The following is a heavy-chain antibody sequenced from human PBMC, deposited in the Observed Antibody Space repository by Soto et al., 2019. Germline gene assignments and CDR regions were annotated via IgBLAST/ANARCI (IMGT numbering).Heavy chain of an antibody. CDR1: GFTFSTYE. CDR2: ISTSGSTV. V-gene: IGHV3-48*03. J-gene: IGHJ4*02. Sequence: EVQLVESGGGLVQPGGSLRLSCAASGFTFSTYEMNWVRQAPGKGLEWVSYISTSGSTVYYADSVKGRFTISRDNPRNSLYLQMNSLRDEDTALYYCVRYCSTTLCNGVATRTFDYWGQGTLVTVSS. CDR3: VRYCSTTLCNGVATRTFDY. D-gene: IGHD2-2*01.